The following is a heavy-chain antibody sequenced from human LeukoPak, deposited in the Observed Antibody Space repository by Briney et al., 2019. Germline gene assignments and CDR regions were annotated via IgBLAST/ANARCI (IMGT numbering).Heavy chain of an antibody. Sequence: SETLSLTCTVSGVSISSSSYYWGWIRQPPGKGLEWIGSIYYSGSTYYNPSLKSRVTISVDTSKNQFSLKLSSVTAADTAVYYCAAGYGSGTPYYYYMDVWGKGTTVTVSS. J-gene: IGHJ6*03. D-gene: IGHD3-10*01. CDR3: AAGYGSGTPYYYYMDV. CDR1: GVSISSSSYY. V-gene: IGHV4-39*01. CDR2: IYYSGST.